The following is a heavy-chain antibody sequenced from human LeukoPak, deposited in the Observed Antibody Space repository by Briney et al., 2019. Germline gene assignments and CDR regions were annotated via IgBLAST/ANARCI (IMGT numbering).Heavy chain of an antibody. CDR1: GGSFSGYY. J-gene: IGHJ6*02. CDR3: ARFGRIVGATTYYYYGMDV. Sequence: SETLSLTCAVYGGSFSGYYWSWIRQPPGKGLEWIGEVNHSGSTNYNPSLKSRVTISVDTSKNQFSLKLSSVTAADTAVYYCARFGRIVGATTYYYYGMDVWGQGTTVTVSS. CDR2: VNHSGST. V-gene: IGHV4-34*01. D-gene: IGHD1-26*01.